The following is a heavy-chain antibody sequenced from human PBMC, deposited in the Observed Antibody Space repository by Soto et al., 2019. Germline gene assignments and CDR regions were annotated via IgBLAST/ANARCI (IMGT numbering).Heavy chain of an antibody. CDR3: ARGYYDSSGTFDC. D-gene: IGHD3-22*01. CDR1: GGTFSSYA. CDR2: LIPIFGTA. J-gene: IGHJ4*02. V-gene: IGHV1-69*01. Sequence: QVQLVQSGAAVKKPGSSVKVSCKASGGTFSSYAIRWVRQAPGQGLEWMGGLIPIFGTANYAQKFQGRVTITEDESTSAAYMELRSLRSEDTALYYFARGYYDSSGTFDCWGQGTLVTASS.